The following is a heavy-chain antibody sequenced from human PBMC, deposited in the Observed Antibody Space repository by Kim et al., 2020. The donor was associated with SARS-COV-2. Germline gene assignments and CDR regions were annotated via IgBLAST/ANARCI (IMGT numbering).Heavy chain of an antibody. Sequence: SETLSLTCTVSGGSISSYYWSWIRQPPGKGLEWIGYIYYSGSTNYNPSLMSRVTISVDTSKNQFSLKLSSVTAADTAVYYCARHSSGWYLDYWGQGTLVTVSS. CDR2: IYYSGST. J-gene: IGHJ4*02. D-gene: IGHD6-19*01. V-gene: IGHV4-59*08. CDR1: GGSISSYY. CDR3: ARHSSGWYLDY.